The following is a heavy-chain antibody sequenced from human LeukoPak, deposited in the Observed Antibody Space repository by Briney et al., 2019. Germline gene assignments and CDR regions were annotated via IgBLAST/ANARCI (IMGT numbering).Heavy chain of an antibody. CDR3: ARTVVVIVPATLAY. V-gene: IGHV4-39*01. D-gene: IGHD2-15*01. Sequence: SETLSLTCTVSGGSISGSSYYWGWIRQPPGKGLEWIGTIYYSGSSYYAPSLKSRVTISVDTSKNQFSLKLNSVTAADTAFYFCARTVVVIVPATLAYWGQGTLVTVSS. CDR1: GGSISGSSYY. CDR2: IYYSGSS. J-gene: IGHJ4*02.